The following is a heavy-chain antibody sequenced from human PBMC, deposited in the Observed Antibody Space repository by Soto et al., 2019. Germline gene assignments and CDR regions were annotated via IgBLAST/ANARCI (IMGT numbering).Heavy chain of an antibody. D-gene: IGHD6-19*01. CDR1: GYSFTSYW. V-gene: IGHV5-51*01. CDR3: ASKKGIAMAGDDAFDI. Sequence: GESLKISCKGSGYSFTSYWIGWVRQMPGKGLEWMGIIYPGDSDTRYSPSFQGQVTISADKSISTAYLQWSSLKASDTAMYYCASKKGIAMAGDDAFDIWGQGTMVTVSS. J-gene: IGHJ3*02. CDR2: IYPGDSDT.